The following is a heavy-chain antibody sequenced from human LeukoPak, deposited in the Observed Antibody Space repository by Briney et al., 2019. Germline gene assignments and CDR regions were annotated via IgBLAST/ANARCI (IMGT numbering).Heavy chain of an antibody. D-gene: IGHD1-7*01. J-gene: IGHJ4*02. CDR1: GGSFSGYY. V-gene: IGHV4-34*01. CDR3: ARDPGNWNYVWYFDY. CDR2: INHSGST. Sequence: SETLSLTCAVYGGSFSGYYWSWIRQPPGKGLEWIGEINHSGSTNYNPSLKSRVTISVDTSKNQFSLKLSSVTAADTAVYYCARDPGNWNYVWYFDYWGQGTLVTVSS.